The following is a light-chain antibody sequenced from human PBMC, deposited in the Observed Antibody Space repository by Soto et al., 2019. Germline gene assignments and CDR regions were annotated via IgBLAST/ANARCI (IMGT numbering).Light chain of an antibody. Sequence: QSALTQPRSVSGSPGQSVTFSCTGTSGDIGAYNYVSWYQFHPGKAPKMIIYDVNKRPSGVPDRFSGSKSGNTASLTISWLQAEDEADYYCATYTVTGTLIFGGGTKLTVL. CDR3: ATYTVTGTLI. CDR2: DVN. J-gene: IGLJ2*01. V-gene: IGLV2-11*01. CDR1: SGDIGAYNY.